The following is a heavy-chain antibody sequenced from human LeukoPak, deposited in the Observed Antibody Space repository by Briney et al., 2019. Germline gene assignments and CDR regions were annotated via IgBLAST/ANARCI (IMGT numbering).Heavy chain of an antibody. V-gene: IGHV1-18*04. CDR3: ARGGGYDDSSGYLY. CDR1: GYTFTSYY. CDR2: ISAYNGNT. D-gene: IGHD3-22*01. J-gene: IGHJ4*02. Sequence: ASVKVSCKASGYTFTSYYMHWVRQAPGQGLEWMGWISAYNGNTNYAQKLQSRVTMTTDTSTSTAYMELRSLRADDTAVYYCARGGGYDDSSGYLYWGQGTLVTVYS.